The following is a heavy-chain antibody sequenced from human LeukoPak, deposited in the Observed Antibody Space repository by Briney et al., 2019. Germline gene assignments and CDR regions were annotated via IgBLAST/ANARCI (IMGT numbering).Heavy chain of an antibody. J-gene: IGHJ4*02. Sequence: GGPLRLSCAVSGFTFSKYAMSWVRQAPGKGLEWVSGIRGSGGGTDYADSVKGRFTISRDNSKDTLYLQMNSLRSDDTAVYYCAKFSQWLEKYGRNDYWGQGTLVTVSS. V-gene: IGHV3-23*01. CDR1: GFTFSKYA. CDR3: AKFSQWLEKYGRNDY. CDR2: IRGSGGGT. D-gene: IGHD6-19*01.